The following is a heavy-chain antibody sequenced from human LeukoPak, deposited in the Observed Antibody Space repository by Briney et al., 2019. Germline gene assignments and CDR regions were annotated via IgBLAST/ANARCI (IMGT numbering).Heavy chain of an antibody. J-gene: IGHJ4*02. D-gene: IGHD3-22*01. CDR1: GGTFSSYA. V-gene: IGHV1-69*04. CDR2: IIPILGIA. Sequence: SVKVSCKASGGTFSSYAISWVRQAPGQGLEWMGRIIPILGIANYAQKFQGRVTITADKSTSTAYMELSSLRSEDTAVYYCARDDKTYYYDSSDAKENYYFDYWGQGTLVTVSS. CDR3: ARDDKTYYYDSSDAKENYYFDY.